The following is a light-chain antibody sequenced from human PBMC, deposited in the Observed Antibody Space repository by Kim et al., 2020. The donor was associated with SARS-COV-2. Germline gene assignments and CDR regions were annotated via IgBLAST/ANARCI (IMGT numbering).Light chain of an antibody. CDR2: NAF. J-gene: IGKJ4*01. Sequence: PGEKATPSCRTSQSITSNYLAWYQQKPGQAPRLLIYNAFNRATGIPDRFSGSGSGTDFTLTISRLEPEDFAVYYCQQYSDSPLTFGGGTKVDIK. CDR1: QSITSNY. CDR3: QQYSDSPLT. V-gene: IGKV3-20*01.